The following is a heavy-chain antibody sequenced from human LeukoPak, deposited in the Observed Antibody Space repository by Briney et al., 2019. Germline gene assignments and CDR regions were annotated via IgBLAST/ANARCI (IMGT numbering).Heavy chain of an antibody. CDR3: ARLDVHDYGDYLGIDP. V-gene: IGHV4-4*02. CDR2: IYHSGST. J-gene: IGHJ5*02. CDR1: GFPFSNYAM. Sequence: GSLRLSCAASGFPFSNYAMSWVRQPPGKGLEWIGEIYHSGSTNYNPSLKSRVTISVDKSKNQFSLKLSSVTAADTAVYYCARLDVHDYGDYLGIDPWGQGTLVTVSS. D-gene: IGHD4-17*01.